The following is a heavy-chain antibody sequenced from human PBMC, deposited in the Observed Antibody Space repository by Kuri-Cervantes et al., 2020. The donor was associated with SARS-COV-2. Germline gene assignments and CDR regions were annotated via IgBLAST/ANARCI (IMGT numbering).Heavy chain of an antibody. D-gene: IGHD3-22*01. V-gene: IGHV3-30*04. J-gene: IGHJ4*02. CDR1: GLTFSSYA. Sequence: GGSLRPSCAASGLTFSSYAMHWVRQAPGKGLEGVTVISYDGSNKYYADSVKGRFTISRDNSKNTLYLQMNSLRAEDTALYYCARDYDSSGHMLDYWGQGTLVTVSS. CDR2: ISYDGSNK. CDR3: ARDYDSSGHMLDY.